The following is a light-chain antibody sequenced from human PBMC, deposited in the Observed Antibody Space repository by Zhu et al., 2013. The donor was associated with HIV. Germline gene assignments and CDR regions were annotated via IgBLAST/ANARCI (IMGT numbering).Light chain of an antibody. J-gene: IGLJ2*01. CDR1: SSNIGNNY. CDR2: DNN. V-gene: IGLV1-51*01. CDR3: GTWDSSLSAVV. Sequence: QSVLTQPPSVSAAPGQKVTISCSGSSSNIGNNYVSWYQHLPGTAPKLLIYDNNKRPSGIPDRFSGSKSGTSATLGITGLQTGDEADYYCGTWDSSLSAVVFGGGTKADRP.